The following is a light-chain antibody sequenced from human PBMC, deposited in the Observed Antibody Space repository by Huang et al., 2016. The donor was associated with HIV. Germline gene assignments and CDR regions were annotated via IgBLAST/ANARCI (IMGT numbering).Light chain of an antibody. CDR3: MQSLQSPGT. CDR1: LSLLHSDGYNY. CDR2: LVS. Sequence: EIVMTQSPLSLPVTPGEPASISCRSNLSLLHSDGYNYLDWYLQKPGQPPQRLIYLVSTRASGVPDRFSGSGSGTEYTLKISGAEAEDVGLYYCMQSLQSPGTFGQGTRLEIK. V-gene: IGKV2-28*01. J-gene: IGKJ5*01.